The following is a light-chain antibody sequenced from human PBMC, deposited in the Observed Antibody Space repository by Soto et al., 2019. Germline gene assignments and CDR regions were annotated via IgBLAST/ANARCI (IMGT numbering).Light chain of an antibody. CDR3: SSYTNVI. CDR1: SSDVGGYNY. V-gene: IGLV2-14*01. J-gene: IGLJ2*01. CDR2: DVS. Sequence: QSALTQPASVSGSPGQSITISCTGVSSDVGGYNYVSWYQHHPGKAPKLIIYDVSNRPSGVSNRFSGSKSGNTASLTIAGRQAEDEAEYYCSSYTNVIFGGGTKLTVL.